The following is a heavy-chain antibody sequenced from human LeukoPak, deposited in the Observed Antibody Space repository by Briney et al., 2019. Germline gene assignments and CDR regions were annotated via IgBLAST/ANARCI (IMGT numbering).Heavy chain of an antibody. CDR1: GFTFSNYA. V-gene: IGHV3-23*01. Sequence: PGGSLRLSCAASGFTFSNYAMSWVRQAPGKGLEWVSAISGSGGSTYYADSVKGRFTISRDNSKNTLYLQMNSLRAEDTAVYYCVSITTCQRCAFDIWGQGTMVTVSS. CDR2: ISGSGGST. CDR3: VSITTCQRCAFDI. J-gene: IGHJ3*02. D-gene: IGHD1-1*01.